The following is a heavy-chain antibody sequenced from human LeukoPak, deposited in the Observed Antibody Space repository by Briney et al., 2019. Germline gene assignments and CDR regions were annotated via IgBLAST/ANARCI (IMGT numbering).Heavy chain of an antibody. Sequence: PSETLSLTCAVYGGSFSGYYWSWIRKPPGKGLEWIGEINHSGSTNYNPSLKSRVTISVDTSKNQFSLKLSSVTAADTAVYYCARVLKVDTAMESFDYWGQGTLVTVSS. CDR1: GGSFSGYY. CDR2: INHSGST. CDR3: ARVLKVDTAMESFDY. V-gene: IGHV4-34*01. J-gene: IGHJ4*02. D-gene: IGHD5-18*01.